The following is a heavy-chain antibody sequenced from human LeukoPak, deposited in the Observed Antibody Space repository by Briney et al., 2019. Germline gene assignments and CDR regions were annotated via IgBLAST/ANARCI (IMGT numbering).Heavy chain of an antibody. CDR3: ASSNYYDSSGYFDY. Sequence: SETLSLTCTVSGGSISSYYWSWIRQPPGKGLEWIGHIYYSGSTNYNPSLKSRVTISVDTSKNQFSLKLSSVTAADTAVYYCASSNYYDSSGYFDYWGQGTLVTVSS. V-gene: IGHV4-59*01. J-gene: IGHJ4*02. CDR1: GGSISSYY. CDR2: IYYSGST. D-gene: IGHD3-22*01.